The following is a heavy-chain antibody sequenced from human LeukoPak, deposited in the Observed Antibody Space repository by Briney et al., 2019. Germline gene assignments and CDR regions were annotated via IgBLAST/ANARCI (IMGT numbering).Heavy chain of an antibody. V-gene: IGHV3-23*01. CDR2: IDGSGHYI. CDR1: GFSFSTYA. J-gene: IGHJ4*02. CDR3: AKNYGPGNAFYDS. Sequence: GGSLRLSCAASGFSFSTYAMTWVRQAPGRGLEWVSAIDGSGHYIFYRDSVQGRFTISRDNSRKMLFLQMNTLTAEDSAVYYCAKNYGPGNAFYDSWGQGVLVTVSS. D-gene: IGHD3-10*01.